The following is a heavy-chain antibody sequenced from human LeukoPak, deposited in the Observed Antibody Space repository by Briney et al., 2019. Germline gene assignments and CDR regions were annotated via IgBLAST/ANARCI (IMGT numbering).Heavy chain of an antibody. Sequence: SETLSLTCTVSGGSISSYYWSWVRQPAGKGLGWIGRIYTSGSTNFNPSLKSRVTMSVDTSKNQFSLKLSSVTAADTAVYYCARDTRAEMGIDYWGQGTLVTVSS. D-gene: IGHD5-24*01. CDR3: ARDTRAEMGIDY. CDR1: GGSISSYY. V-gene: IGHV4-4*07. J-gene: IGHJ4*02. CDR2: IYTSGST.